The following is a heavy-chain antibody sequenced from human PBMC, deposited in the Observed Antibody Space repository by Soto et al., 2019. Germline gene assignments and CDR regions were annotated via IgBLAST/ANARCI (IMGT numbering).Heavy chain of an antibody. CDR3: ARDYSGSSVYYFEY. Sequence: ASVKVSCKASGYTFNGYYLPWVRQAPGQGLEWMGWINPNRGGTNYAQKFQGRVTMTRDTSISTAYMELRRLRSDDTAVYYCARDYSGSSVYYFEYWGQGTMVTVSS. CDR2: INPNRGGT. V-gene: IGHV1-2*02. CDR1: GYTFNGYY. D-gene: IGHD3-10*01. J-gene: IGHJ4*02.